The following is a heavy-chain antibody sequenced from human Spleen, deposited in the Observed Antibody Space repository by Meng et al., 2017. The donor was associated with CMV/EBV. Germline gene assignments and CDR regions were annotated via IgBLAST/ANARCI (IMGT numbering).Heavy chain of an antibody. CDR2: MNPNSGNS. J-gene: IGHJ4*02. CDR3: TRVDRVKYYFDF. Sequence: ASVKVSCKASGYTFNNYDINRVRQATGQGLEWVGWMNPNSGNSGFAQKFQGRVTMTGNTSTSTAYMELSSLSLEDTALYFCTRVDRVKYYFDFWGQGTPVTVSS. D-gene: IGHD3-3*01. V-gene: IGHV1-8*01. CDR1: GYTFNNYD.